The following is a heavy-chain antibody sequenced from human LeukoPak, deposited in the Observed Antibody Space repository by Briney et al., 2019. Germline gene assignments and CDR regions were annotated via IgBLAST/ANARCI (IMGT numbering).Heavy chain of an antibody. CDR2: IYYSGST. V-gene: IGHV4-61*02. J-gene: IGHJ2*01. D-gene: IGHD6-19*01. Sequence: SQTLSLTCTVSGGSISSGSYYWSWIRQPAGKGLEWIGSIYYSGSTYYNPSLKSRVTISVDTSKNQFSLKLSSVTAADTAVYYCASMTQWLVRYWYFDLWGRGTLVTVSS. CDR3: ASMTQWLVRYWYFDL. CDR1: GGSISSGSYY.